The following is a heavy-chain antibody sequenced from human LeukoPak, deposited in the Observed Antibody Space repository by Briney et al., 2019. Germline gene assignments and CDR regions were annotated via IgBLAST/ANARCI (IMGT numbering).Heavy chain of an antibody. J-gene: IGHJ5*02. V-gene: IGHV4-59*01. Sequence: SETLSLTCTVSGGSMTNSYWGWIRQPPGKGLEWIGYIYYSGSTNYNPSLKSRVTISVDTSKNQFSLKLSSVTAADTAVYYCASGIAAAGTLWFDPWGQGTLVTVSS. CDR1: GGSMTNSY. CDR3: ASGIAAAGTLWFDP. D-gene: IGHD6-13*01. CDR2: IYYSGST.